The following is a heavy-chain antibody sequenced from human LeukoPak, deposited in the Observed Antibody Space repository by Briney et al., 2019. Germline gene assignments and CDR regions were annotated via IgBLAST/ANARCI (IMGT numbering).Heavy chain of an antibody. D-gene: IGHD3-3*01. Sequence: GGSLRLSCFASGFTFKTYWMTWVRQAPGKGLEWVASIKEDGSETYLVDSVENRFIISRDNAENSLFLQMDSLRPDDTAVYYCARNEARFLEWLFSYWGQGTLVTVSS. CDR3: ARNEARFLEWLFSY. V-gene: IGHV3-7*01. J-gene: IGHJ4*02. CDR2: IKEDGSET. CDR1: GFTFKTYW.